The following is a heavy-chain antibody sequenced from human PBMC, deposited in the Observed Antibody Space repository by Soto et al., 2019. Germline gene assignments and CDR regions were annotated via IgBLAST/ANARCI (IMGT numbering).Heavy chain of an antibody. CDR3: AKFVGEARLPYAY. CDR1: GFTFSSYA. V-gene: IGHV3-23*01. CDR2: ISGSGGST. Sequence: EVQLLESGGGLVQPGGSLRLSCAASGFTFSSYAMSWVRQAPGKGLEWVSAISGSGGSTYYADSVKGRLTISRDNSKNTLYLQMNSLRAEDKAVYYCAKFVGEARLPYAYWGQGTLVTVSS. D-gene: IGHD3-3*01. J-gene: IGHJ4*02.